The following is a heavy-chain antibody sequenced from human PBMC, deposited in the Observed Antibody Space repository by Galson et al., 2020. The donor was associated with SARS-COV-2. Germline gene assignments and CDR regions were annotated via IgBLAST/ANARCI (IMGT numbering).Heavy chain of an antibody. CDR3: ARDIPVVVQAGDPNDAFDI. Sequence: GGSLRLSCAASGFTFSSYGMHWVRQAPGKGLEWVAVIWYDGSNKYYADSVKGRFTISRDNSKNTLYLQMNSLRAEDTAVYYCARDIPVVVQAGDPNDAFDIRGQGKMVTVSS. V-gene: IGHV3-33*01. D-gene: IGHD2-2*01. CDR2: IWYDGSNK. J-gene: IGHJ3*02. CDR1: GFTFSSYG.